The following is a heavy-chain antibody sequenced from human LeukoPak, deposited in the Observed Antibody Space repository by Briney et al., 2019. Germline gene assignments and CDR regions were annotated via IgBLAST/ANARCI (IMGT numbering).Heavy chain of an antibody. V-gene: IGHV1-69*13. J-gene: IGHJ4*02. CDR3: AEPRYCSSTSCYGFDY. CDR2: IIPIFGTA. D-gene: IGHD2-2*01. Sequence: SVKVSCKASGGTFSSYAISWVRQAPGQGLEWMGGIIPIFGTANYAQKFQGRVTITADESTSTAYMELSSLRSGDTAVYYCAEPRYCSSTSCYGFDYWGQGTLVTVSS. CDR1: GGTFSSYA.